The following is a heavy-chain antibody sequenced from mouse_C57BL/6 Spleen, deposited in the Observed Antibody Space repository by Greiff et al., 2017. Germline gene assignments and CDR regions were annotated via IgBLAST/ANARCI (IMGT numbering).Heavy chain of an antibody. CDR3: TTDLLWLRQRGY. D-gene: IGHD2-9*01. Sequence: VQLQQSGAELVRPGASVKLSCTASGFNIKDDYMHWVKQRPEQGLEWIGWIDPENGDTEYASKFQGKATITADTASNTAYLQLSSLTSEDTAVYYCTTDLLWLRQRGYWGQCTTLTVSS. J-gene: IGHJ2*01. CDR1: GFNIKDDY. V-gene: IGHV14-4*01. CDR2: IDPENGDT.